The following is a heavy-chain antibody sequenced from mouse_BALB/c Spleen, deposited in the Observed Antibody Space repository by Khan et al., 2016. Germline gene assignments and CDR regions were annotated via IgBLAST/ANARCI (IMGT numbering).Heavy chain of an antibody. V-gene: IGHV3-6*02. D-gene: IGHD1-2*01. CDR3: ARGGLLRLRGYFDY. J-gene: IGHJ2*01. CDR2: ISYDGSN. Sequence: EVKLEESGPGLVKPSQSLSLTCSVTGYSITSGYYWNWIRQFPGNKLEWMGYISYDGSNNYNPSLKNRISITRDTSKNQFFLKLNSVTTEDTATYYCARGGLLRLRGYFDYWGQGTTLTVSS. CDR1: GYSITSGYY.